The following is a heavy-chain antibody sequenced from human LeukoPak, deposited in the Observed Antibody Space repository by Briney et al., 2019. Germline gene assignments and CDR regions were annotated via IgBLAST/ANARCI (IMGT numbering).Heavy chain of an antibody. CDR2: IWYDGSNK. V-gene: IGHV3-33*01. J-gene: IGHJ6*02. D-gene: IGHD5-18*01. CDR1: GFTFSSYG. CDR3: ATEATAMAIYYYYGMDV. Sequence: GRSLRLSCAASGFTFSSYGMHWVRQAPGKGLEWVAVIWYDGSNKYYADSVKGRFTISRDNSKNTLYLQMNSLRAEDTAVYYCATEATAMAIYYYYGMDVWGQGTTVTVSS.